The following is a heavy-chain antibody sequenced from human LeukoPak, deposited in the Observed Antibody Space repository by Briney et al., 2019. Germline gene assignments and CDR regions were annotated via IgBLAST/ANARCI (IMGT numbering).Heavy chain of an antibody. CDR1: GFTFSDYY. V-gene: IGHV3-11*01. D-gene: IGHD4-17*01. CDR2: ISSSGSTI. CDR3: ARSPDDYGLGVDFDY. J-gene: IGHJ4*02. Sequence: GGPLRLSCAASGFTFSDYYMSWIRQAPGKGLEWVSYISSSGSTIYYADSVKGRFTISRDNAKNSLYLQMNSLRAEDTAVYYCARSPDDYGLGVDFDYWGQGTLVTVSS.